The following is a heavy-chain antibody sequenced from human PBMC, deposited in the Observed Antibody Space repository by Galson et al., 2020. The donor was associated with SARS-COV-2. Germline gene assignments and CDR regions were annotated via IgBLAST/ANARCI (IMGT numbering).Heavy chain of an antibody. CDR2: ISGSGDYT. V-gene: IGHV3-23*01. CDR1: GLTFRTYA. CDR3: AKSLEWEILRNDAFDV. J-gene: IGHJ3*01. Sequence: GGSLRLSCAASGLTFRTYAMTWVRQAPGKGLEWVSAISGSGDYTYYADSVKGRFTISRDNAKNSLYLQMNRLRGEDSAIYSCAKSLEWEILRNDAFDVWGQGTVVTVSS. D-gene: IGHD1-26*01.